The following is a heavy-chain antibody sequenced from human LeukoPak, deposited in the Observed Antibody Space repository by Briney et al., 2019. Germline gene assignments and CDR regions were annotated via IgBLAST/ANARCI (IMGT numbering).Heavy chain of an antibody. CDR2: VSYSGSP. Sequence: SETLSLTCTVSGASINIYTYYWGCIRQPPGKGLECIGSVSYSGSPYYNPSLTSRATISVDTSRNQVSLKLTSVTAADTAVYYCARSIKGYQLAFDYWGQGTLVTVSS. CDR3: ARSIKGYQLAFDY. CDR1: GASINIYTYY. J-gene: IGHJ4*02. V-gene: IGHV4-39*07. D-gene: IGHD2-2*01.